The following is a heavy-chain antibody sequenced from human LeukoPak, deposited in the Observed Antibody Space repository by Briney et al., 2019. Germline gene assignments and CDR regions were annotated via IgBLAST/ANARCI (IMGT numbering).Heavy chain of an antibody. D-gene: IGHD5-18*01. V-gene: IGHV3-21*01. CDR1: GFTFSSYS. Sequence: GGSLRLSCAASGFTFSSYSMNWVRQAPGKGLEWVSSISSSSSYIYYADSVKGRFSISRDNAKNSLYLQMNSLRAEDTAVYYCARGGDSYGYEGSGWGQGTLVTVSS. CDR2: ISSSSSYI. CDR3: ARGGDSYGYEGSG. J-gene: IGHJ4*02.